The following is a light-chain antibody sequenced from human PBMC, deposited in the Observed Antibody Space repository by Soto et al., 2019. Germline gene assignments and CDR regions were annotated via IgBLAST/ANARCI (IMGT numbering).Light chain of an antibody. CDR2: GAS. CDR3: QQYGSSTYT. Sequence: EIVFTHSPLSLSLSPFERATLSCRASQSVSSNHLAWYQQRPGQAPRLLIYGASRRATGIPDRFSGSGSGTDFTLTISRLEPEDFAMYYCQQYGSSTYTFGQGTKVDIK. J-gene: IGKJ2*01. V-gene: IGKV3-20*01. CDR1: QSVSSNH.